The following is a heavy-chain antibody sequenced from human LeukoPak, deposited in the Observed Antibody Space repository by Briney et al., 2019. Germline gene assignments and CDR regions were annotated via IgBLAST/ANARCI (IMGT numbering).Heavy chain of an antibody. CDR1: GFTFRSYS. CDR3: AKALIQLWVSFIDY. Sequence: GGSLRLSCAASGFTFRSYSMNWVRQAPGQGLEWLSYITSTSSTIYYADSVKGRFTISRDNAKNSLYLQMNSLRAEDTAVYYCAKALIQLWVSFIDYWGQGILVTVSS. J-gene: IGHJ4*02. D-gene: IGHD5-18*01. V-gene: IGHV3-48*01. CDR2: ITSTSSTI.